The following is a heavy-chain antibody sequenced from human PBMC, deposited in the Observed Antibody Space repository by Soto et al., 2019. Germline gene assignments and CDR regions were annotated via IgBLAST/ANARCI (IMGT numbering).Heavy chain of an antibody. J-gene: IGHJ6*02. V-gene: IGHV4-34*01. D-gene: IGHD3-10*01. Sequence: SETLSLTGAVYGGSFSGYYWSWIRQPPGKGLEWIGEINHSGSTNYNPSLKSRVTISVDTSKNQFSLKLSSVTAADTEVYYCDRSYYYGSWSYYYYYYGMDVWGQGTTVTVSS. CDR2: INHSGST. CDR1: GGSFSGYY. CDR3: DRSYYYGSWSYYYYYYGMDV.